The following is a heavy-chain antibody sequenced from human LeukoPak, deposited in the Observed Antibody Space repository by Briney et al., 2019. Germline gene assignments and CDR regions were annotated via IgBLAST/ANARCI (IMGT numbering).Heavy chain of an antibody. V-gene: IGHV3-23*01. D-gene: IGHD3-3*01. CDR3: AKGDYDFWSGYYTGGYFDY. CDR2: ISGSGGST. CDR1: GFTFSSYA. J-gene: IGHJ4*02. Sequence: PGGSLRLSCAASGFTFSSYAMSWVRQAPGKGLEWVSAISGSGGSTYYADSVKGRFTISRDNSKNTLYLQMNSLRAEDTAVYYCAKGDYDFWSGYYTGGYFDYWGQGTLVTVSS.